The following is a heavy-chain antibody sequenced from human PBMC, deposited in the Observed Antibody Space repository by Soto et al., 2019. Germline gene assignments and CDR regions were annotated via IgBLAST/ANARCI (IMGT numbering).Heavy chain of an antibody. CDR3: ARALSSGYPL. CDR2: IYYSGST. V-gene: IGHV4-31*03. Sequence: SETLSLTCTVSGCSISSGGYYWSWIRQHPGKGLEWIGYIYYSGSTYYNPSLKSRVTISVDTSKNQFSLKLSSVTAADTAVYYCARALSSGYPLWGQGTLVTVSS. J-gene: IGHJ4*02. CDR1: GCSISSGGYY. D-gene: IGHD3-22*01.